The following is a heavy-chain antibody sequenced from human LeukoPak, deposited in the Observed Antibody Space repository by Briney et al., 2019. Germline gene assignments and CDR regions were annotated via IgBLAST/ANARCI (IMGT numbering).Heavy chain of an antibody. V-gene: IGHV3-66*01. CDR1: GFTVSSNY. CDR2: IYSGSNT. D-gene: IGHD4-17*01. J-gene: IGHJ6*02. CDR3: ARDPTGYGMDV. Sequence: GGSLRLSCAASGFTVSSNYMNWVRQAAGKGLEWVSLIYSGSNTHYADSVKGRFTISRDNSKNTLYLQMNSLRAEDTAVYYCARDPTGYGMDVWGQGTTVTVSS.